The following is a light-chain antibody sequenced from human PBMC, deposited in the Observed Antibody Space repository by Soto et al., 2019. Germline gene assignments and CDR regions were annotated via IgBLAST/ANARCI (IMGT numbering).Light chain of an antibody. J-gene: IGLJ1*01. Sequence: QSVLTQPPSASGSPGQSVTISCTGTSSDVGAYDYVSWYQQHPGKAPKLMIYEINKRPSGVPDRFSGSKSGNTASLTVSGLQAEDAADYYCSSSAGSNNFPYVFGTGTKVTVL. V-gene: IGLV2-8*01. CDR2: EIN. CDR1: SSDVGAYDY. CDR3: SSSAGSNNFPYV.